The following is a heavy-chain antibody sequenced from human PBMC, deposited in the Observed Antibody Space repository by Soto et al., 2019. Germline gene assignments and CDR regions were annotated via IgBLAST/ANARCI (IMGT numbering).Heavy chain of an antibody. CDR2: IIPIFGTA. V-gene: IGHV1-69*05. J-gene: IGHJ5*02. D-gene: IGHD3-10*01. Sequence: GASVKVSCKASGGTFSSYAISWVRQAPGQGLEWMGGIIPIFGTANYAQKFQGRVTMTRDTSTSTVYMELSSLRSEDTAVYYCARCGVPDHYGSGRHWFDPWGQGTLVTVSP. CDR1: GGTFSSYA. CDR3: ARCGVPDHYGSGRHWFDP.